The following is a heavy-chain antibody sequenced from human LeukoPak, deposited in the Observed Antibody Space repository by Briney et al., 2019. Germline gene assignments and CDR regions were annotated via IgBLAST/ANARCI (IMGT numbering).Heavy chain of an antibody. CDR1: GFTFSSYW. J-gene: IGHJ6*03. CDR3: ARDRREIKLWPREYYYYYMDV. Sequence: GGSPRLSCAASGFTFSSYWMSWVRQAPGKGLEWVANIKQDGSEKYYVDSVKGRFTISRDNAKNSLNLQMNSLRAEDTAVYYCARDRREIKLWPREYYYYYMDVWGKGTTVTISS. D-gene: IGHD5-18*01. CDR2: IKQDGSEK. V-gene: IGHV3-7*01.